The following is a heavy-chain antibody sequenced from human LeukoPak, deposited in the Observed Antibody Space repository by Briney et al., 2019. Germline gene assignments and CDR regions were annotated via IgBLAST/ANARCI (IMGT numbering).Heavy chain of an antibody. Sequence: TPSETLSLTCAVSGGSISSSNWWSWVRQPPGKGLEWIGEIYHSGSTNYNPSLKSRVTISVDKSKNQFSLKLSSVTAADTAVYYCAGVRILTGYYFDYWGQGTLVTVSS. D-gene: IGHD3-9*01. CDR3: AGVRILTGYYFDY. V-gene: IGHV4-4*02. CDR2: IYHSGST. J-gene: IGHJ4*02. CDR1: GGSISSSNW.